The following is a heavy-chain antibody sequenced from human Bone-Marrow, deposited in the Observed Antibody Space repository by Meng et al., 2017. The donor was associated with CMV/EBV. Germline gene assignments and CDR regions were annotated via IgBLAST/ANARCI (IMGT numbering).Heavy chain of an antibody. Sequence: GESLKIPCSASGFTFSSYAMSWVRQAPGKGLEWVPAISGSGGSTYYADPVKGRFTIPRDNSKNTLYLKMNSLSAEDTAVYYCANHVEYCGGDCLDAFDIWGQGTMVTVSS. CDR1: GFTFSSYA. CDR3: ANHVEYCGGDCLDAFDI. J-gene: IGHJ3*02. CDR2: ISGSGGST. V-gene: IGHV3-23*01. D-gene: IGHD2-21*01.